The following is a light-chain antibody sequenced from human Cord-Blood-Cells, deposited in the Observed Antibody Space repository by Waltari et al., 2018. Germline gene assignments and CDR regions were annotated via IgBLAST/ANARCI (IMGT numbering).Light chain of an antibody. CDR1: SSDVGSYNL. V-gene: IGLV2-23*01. Sequence: QSALTQPASVSGSPGQSITISCTGTSSDVGSYNLVPWYQQHPGKAPKLKIYEGSKRPSGVSNRFSGSKSGNTASLTISGLQAEDEADYYCCSYAGSSTLVVFGGGTKLTVL. CDR3: CSYAGSSTLVV. CDR2: EGS. J-gene: IGLJ2*01.